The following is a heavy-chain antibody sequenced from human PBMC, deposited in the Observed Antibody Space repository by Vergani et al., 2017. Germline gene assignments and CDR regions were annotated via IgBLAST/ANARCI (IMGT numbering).Heavy chain of an antibody. CDR1: GFTFDDYA. CDR3: AKELYSSSWYEGYNGFDP. Sequence: EVQLVESGGGVVQPGGSLRLSCAASGFTFDDYAMHWVRQAPGKGLEWVSLISGDGGSTYYADSVKGRFTISRDNSKNSLYLQMNSLRTEDTALYYCAKELYSSSWYEGYNGFDPWGQGTLVTVSS. D-gene: IGHD6-13*01. CDR2: ISGDGGST. V-gene: IGHV3-43*02. J-gene: IGHJ5*02.